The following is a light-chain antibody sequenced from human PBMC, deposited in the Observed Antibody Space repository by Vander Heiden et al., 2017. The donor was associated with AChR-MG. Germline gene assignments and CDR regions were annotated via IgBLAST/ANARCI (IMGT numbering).Light chain of an antibody. CDR2: DVS. V-gene: IGLV2-11*01. Sequence: QSALTQPRPVSASPGQSVTISCPGTSSDVGGYNYGSWYQQHPGKAPKLMIYDVSKRPSGVPDRFSGSKSGNTASLTISGLQAEDEADYYCCSYAGSYTLVFGGGTKLTVL. CDR3: CSYAGSYTLV. J-gene: IGLJ2*01. CDR1: SSDVGGYNY.